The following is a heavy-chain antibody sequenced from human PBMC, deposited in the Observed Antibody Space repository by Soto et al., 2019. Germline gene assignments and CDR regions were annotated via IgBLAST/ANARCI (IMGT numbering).Heavy chain of an antibody. CDR3: AREFWSGYYKDYYYMDV. D-gene: IGHD3-3*01. Sequence: GGSLRLSCAASGFTFSTYTMNWVRQAPGKGLEWLSYISSSSSTINYADSVKGRFTISRDNAKNSLYLQMNSLRVEDTAVYYCAREFWSGYYKDYYYMDVWGKGTTVTVSS. J-gene: IGHJ6*03. CDR2: ISSSSSTI. CDR1: GFTFSTYT. V-gene: IGHV3-48*01.